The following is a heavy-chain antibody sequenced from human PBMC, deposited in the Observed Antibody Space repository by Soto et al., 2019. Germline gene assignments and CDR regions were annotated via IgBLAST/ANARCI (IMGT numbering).Heavy chain of an antibody. D-gene: IGHD6-19*01. Sequence: GGSLRLSCAASGFTFSSYAMSWVLQAPGKGLEWVSAISGSGGSTYYADSVKGRFTISRDNSKNTLYLQMNSLRAEDTAVYYCAKGRRIAVAGNAFDIWGQGTMVTVSS. J-gene: IGHJ3*02. CDR3: AKGRRIAVAGNAFDI. CDR1: GFTFSSYA. V-gene: IGHV3-23*01. CDR2: ISGSGGST.